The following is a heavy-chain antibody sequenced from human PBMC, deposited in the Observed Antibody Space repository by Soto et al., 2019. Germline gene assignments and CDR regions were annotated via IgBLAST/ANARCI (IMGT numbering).Heavy chain of an antibody. Sequence: GGSLRLSCAASGFTFSDHYMDWVRQAPGKGLEWVGRTRNKANSYTTEYAASVKGRFTISRDDSKNALYLQMNSLKTEDTAVYYCTTFSSGWPRSDYWGQGTLVTVSS. CDR2: TRNKANSYTT. CDR3: TTFSSGWPRSDY. J-gene: IGHJ4*02. V-gene: IGHV3-72*01. D-gene: IGHD6-19*01. CDR1: GFTFSDHY.